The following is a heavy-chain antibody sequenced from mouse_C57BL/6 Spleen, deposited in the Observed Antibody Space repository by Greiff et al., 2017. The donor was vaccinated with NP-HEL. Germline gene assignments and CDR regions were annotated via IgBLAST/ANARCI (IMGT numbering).Heavy chain of an antibody. V-gene: IGHV14-3*01. CDR3: ASLITTVVAPYFDY. CDR1: GFNIKNTY. Sequence: EVQLVESVAELVRPGASVKLSCTASGFNIKNTYMHWVKQRPEQGLEWIGRIDPATGNTKYAPKFQGKATLPTDTSSNTAYLQLSSLTSEDTAIDYGASLITTVVAPYFDYWGQGTTLTVSS. J-gene: IGHJ2*01. D-gene: IGHD1-1*01. CDR2: IDPATGNT.